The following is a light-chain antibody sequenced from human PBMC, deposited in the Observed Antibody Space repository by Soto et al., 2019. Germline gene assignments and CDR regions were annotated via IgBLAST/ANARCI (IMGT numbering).Light chain of an antibody. CDR3: QQYGSSPNT. CDR2: GAS. J-gene: IGKJ2*01. CDR1: QSVSSSY. V-gene: IGKV3-20*01. Sequence: EIVLKPSPGTLSLSPGERATLSCRASQSVSSSYLAWYQQKPGQAPRLLIYGASSRATGLPDRFSGSGSGTDFTLTISRLEPEDLAVYYCQQYGSSPNTFGQGTKLEIK.